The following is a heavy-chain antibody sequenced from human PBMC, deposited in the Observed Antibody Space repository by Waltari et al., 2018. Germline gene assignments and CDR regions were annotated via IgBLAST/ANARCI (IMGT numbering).Heavy chain of an antibody. Sequence: QVQLQQWGAGLLKPSETLSLTCAVYGGSFSGYYWSWIRPPPGKGLEWIGEINHSGSPKSNPSRKSRVTISVDTSKSQFSRKRSAGTAADTAGYYCARGAGGSYYGQIDYWGHGTLVTVSS. V-gene: IGHV4-34*01. J-gene: IGHJ4*01. CDR3: ARGAGGSYYGQIDY. CDR2: INHSGSP. D-gene: IGHD1-26*01. CDR1: GGSFSGYY.